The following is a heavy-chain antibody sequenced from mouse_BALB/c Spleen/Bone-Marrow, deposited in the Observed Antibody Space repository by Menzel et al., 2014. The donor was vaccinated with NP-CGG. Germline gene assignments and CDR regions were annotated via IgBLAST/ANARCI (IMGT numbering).Heavy chain of an antibody. J-gene: IGHJ1*01. V-gene: IGHV3-8*02. D-gene: IGHD2-1*01. CDR3: ARRDYGKHFDV. CDR2: ISYSGST. Sequence: EVHLVESGPSLVKPSQTLSLTCSVTGDSITSGYWNWIRNFPGNKLEYMGHISYSGSTYYNPSLKSRISITRDTSKNQFYLQLNSVTTEDTATYYCARRDYGKHFDVWGAGTTVTVSS. CDR1: GDSITSGY.